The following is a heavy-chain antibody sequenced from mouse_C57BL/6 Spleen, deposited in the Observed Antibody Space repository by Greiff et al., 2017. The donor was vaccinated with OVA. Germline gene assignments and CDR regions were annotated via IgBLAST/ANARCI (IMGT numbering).Heavy chain of an antibody. J-gene: IGHJ2*01. V-gene: IGHV1-15*01. CDR3: TRRGYDSPSE. CDR2: IDPETGGT. CDR1: GYTFTDYE. D-gene: IGHD2-4*01. Sequence: VQLQESGAELVRPGASVTLSCKASGYTFTDYEMHWVKQTPVHGLEWIGAIDPETGGTAYNQKFKGKAILTADKSSSTAYMELRSLTSEDSAVYYCTRRGYDSPSEWGQGTTLTVSS.